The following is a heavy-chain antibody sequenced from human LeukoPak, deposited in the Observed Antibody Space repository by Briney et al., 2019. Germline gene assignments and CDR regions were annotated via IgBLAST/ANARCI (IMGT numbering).Heavy chain of an antibody. Sequence: PGGSLRLSCAASGFTFSSYGMSWIRQAPGKGLEWVSYISSSGSTIYYADSVKGRFTISRDNAKNSLYLQMSSLRAEDTAVYYCARVRDGYNYGPIDYWGQGTLVTVSS. J-gene: IGHJ4*02. D-gene: IGHD5-24*01. V-gene: IGHV3-48*04. CDR1: GFTFSSYG. CDR3: ARVRDGYNYGPIDY. CDR2: ISSSGSTI.